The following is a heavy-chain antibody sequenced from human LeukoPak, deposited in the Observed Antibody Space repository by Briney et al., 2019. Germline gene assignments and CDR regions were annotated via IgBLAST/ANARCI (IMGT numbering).Heavy chain of an antibody. CDR2: VYHSGTI. Sequence: SETLSLTCTVSGGSISYHYCTWIRQPPGKGLEWIGYVYHSGTINYNPSLKSRVTISLDTSKNHFSLRLNSLTAADTAVYYCAITRRDTIFDHWGQGALVSVSS. CDR1: GGSISYHY. J-gene: IGHJ4*02. CDR3: AITRRDTIFDH. V-gene: IGHV4-59*11. D-gene: IGHD5-18*01.